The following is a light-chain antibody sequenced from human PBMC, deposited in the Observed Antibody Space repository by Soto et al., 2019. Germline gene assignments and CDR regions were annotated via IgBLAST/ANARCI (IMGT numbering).Light chain of an antibody. J-gene: IGKJ1*01. CDR3: QQSYSTTRT. Sequence: DIQMTQSPSSLSASVGDRVTITCQASQDISNFLNWYQQKPGKDPKLLIYAAFSLQSGVPSRFSGSGSGTDFNLTISSLQTEDFATYYCQQSYSTTRTFGQGTKVDIK. V-gene: IGKV1-39*01. CDR2: AAF. CDR1: QDISNF.